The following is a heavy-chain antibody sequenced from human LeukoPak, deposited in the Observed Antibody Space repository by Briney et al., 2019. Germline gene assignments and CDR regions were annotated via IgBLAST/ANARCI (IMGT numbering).Heavy chain of an antibody. Sequence: PSETLSLTCTVSGGSISSSSYYWGWIRQPPGKGLEWIGSIYYSGSTNYNPSLKSRVTISVDTSKNQFSLKLSSVTAADTAVYYCARHASRHSMWFDAFDIWGQGTMVTVSS. J-gene: IGHJ3*02. CDR1: GGSISSSSYY. D-gene: IGHD2-21*01. CDR2: IYYSGST. CDR3: ARHASRHSMWFDAFDI. V-gene: IGHV4-39*01.